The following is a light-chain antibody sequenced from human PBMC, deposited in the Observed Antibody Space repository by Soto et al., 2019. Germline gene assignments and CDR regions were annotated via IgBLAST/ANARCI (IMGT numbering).Light chain of an antibody. Sequence: EIVLTQSPATLSLSPGERATLSCRASQSVGSFLAWYQQKSGQAPRLLIYDASNRAPGIPARVSGSGSGTDFTLTISSLEPEDFGVYYCQHRNNWLGTFGPGTKVDIK. CDR1: QSVGSF. J-gene: IGKJ3*01. CDR3: QHRNNWLGT. V-gene: IGKV3-11*01. CDR2: DAS.